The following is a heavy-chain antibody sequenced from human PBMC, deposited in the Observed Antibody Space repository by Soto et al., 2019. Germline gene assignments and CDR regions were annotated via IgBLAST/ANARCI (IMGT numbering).Heavy chain of an antibody. V-gene: IGHV1-3*01. CDR1: GYTFTSYA. CDR3: ARPRGTYRMSGYYFDY. CDR2: INAGNGNT. D-gene: IGHD3-3*01. Sequence: GASVKVSCKASGYTFTSYAMHWVRQAPGQRLEWMGWINAGNGNTKYSQKFQGRVTITRDTSASTAYMELSSLRSEDTAVYYCARPRGTYRMSGYYFDYWGQGTLVTVSS. J-gene: IGHJ4*02.